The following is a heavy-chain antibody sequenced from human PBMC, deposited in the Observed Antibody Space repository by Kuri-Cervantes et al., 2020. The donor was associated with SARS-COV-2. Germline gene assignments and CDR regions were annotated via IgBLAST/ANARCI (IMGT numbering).Heavy chain of an antibody. V-gene: IGHV1-69*05. J-gene: IGHJ6*03. CDR1: GGTFSSYA. D-gene: IGHD3-3*01. Sequence: SVKVSCKASGGTFSSYAISWVRQAPGQGLEWMGGIIPIFGTANYAQKFQGRVTITTDESTSTAYMELSSLRSDDTAVYYCHIRFSITIFGVVIPPMDVWGKGTTVTVSS. CDR3: HIRFSITIFGVVIPPMDV. CDR2: IIPIFGTA.